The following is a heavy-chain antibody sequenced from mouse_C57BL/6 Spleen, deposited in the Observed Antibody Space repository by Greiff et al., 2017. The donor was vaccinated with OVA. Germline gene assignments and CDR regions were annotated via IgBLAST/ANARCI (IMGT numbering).Heavy chain of an antibody. D-gene: IGHD1-1*01. CDR3: ARGGNYYGTYFDD. J-gene: IGHJ2*01. Sequence: EVKLMESGPGLVKPSQSLSLTCSVTGYSITSGYYWNWIRQFPGNKLEWMGYISYDGSNNYNPSLKNRISITRDTSKNQFFLKLNSVTTEDTATYYCARGGNYYGTYFDDWGQGTTLTVSS. CDR2: ISYDGSN. V-gene: IGHV3-6*01. CDR1: GYSITSGYY.